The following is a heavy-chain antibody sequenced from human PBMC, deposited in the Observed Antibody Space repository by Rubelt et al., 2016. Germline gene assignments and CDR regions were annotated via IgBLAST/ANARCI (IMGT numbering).Heavy chain of an antibody. CDR1: GGSFSGYY. Sequence: QVQLQQWGAGLLKPSETLSLTCAVYGGSFSGYYWSWIRQPPGKGLEWIGEINHSGSTNYNPSLRGRVTISVDTSKNQFSLKLSSVTAADTAVYYCARGSVDTAMVGDYWGQGTLVTVSS. V-gene: IGHV4-34*01. J-gene: IGHJ4*02. D-gene: IGHD5-18*01. CDR2: INHSGST. CDR3: ARGSVDTAMVGDY.